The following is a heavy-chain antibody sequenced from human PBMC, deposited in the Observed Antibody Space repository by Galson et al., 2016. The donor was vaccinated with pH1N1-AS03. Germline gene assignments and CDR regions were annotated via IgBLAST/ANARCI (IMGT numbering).Heavy chain of an antibody. CDR2: ISGLGEST. J-gene: IGHJ3*02. CDR1: GFIFSNYA. Sequence: SLRLSCAASGFIFSNYAMTWVRQAPGKGLQWVSTISGLGESTKYADSVKGRFTISRDNSKNTVNLHMNSLRVEDTAVYYCARRFSEFLVADISEAFDIWGPGTLVTVSS. D-gene: IGHD3-3*01. CDR3: ARRFSEFLVADISEAFDI. V-gene: IGHV3-23*01.